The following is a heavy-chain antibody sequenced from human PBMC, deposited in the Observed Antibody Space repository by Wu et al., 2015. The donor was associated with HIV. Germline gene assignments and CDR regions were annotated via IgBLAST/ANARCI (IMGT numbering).Heavy chain of an antibody. J-gene: IGHJ4*02. V-gene: IGHV1-69*05. CDR1: GVTFNSHA. CDR2: IIPIFGTA. D-gene: IGHD3-22*01. CDR3: AIPYGGQYDSGGQLDY. Sequence: QVKMAQSGAEVKKSGSSVKVSCEASGVTFNSHAIIWVRQAPGQGLEWMGGIIPIFGTANYAQKFQGRVTITTDESTSTAYMELSSLRSEDTALYYCAIPYGGQYDSGGQLDYWGQGTLVTVSS.